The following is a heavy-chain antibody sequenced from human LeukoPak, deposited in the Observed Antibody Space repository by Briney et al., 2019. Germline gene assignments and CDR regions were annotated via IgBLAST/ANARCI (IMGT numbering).Heavy chain of an antibody. Sequence: GGSLRLSCAASGFTFSSYSMNWVRRAPGKGPEWVSSITSSSSYIYYADSVKGRFTISRDNARNSLYLQMSSLRAEDTALYYCARDGDTVLTRGYYYYMDVWGKGTTVTVSS. V-gene: IGHV3-21*01. CDR1: GFTFSSYS. D-gene: IGHD4-23*01. CDR3: ARDGDTVLTRGYYYYMDV. CDR2: ITSSSSYI. J-gene: IGHJ6*03.